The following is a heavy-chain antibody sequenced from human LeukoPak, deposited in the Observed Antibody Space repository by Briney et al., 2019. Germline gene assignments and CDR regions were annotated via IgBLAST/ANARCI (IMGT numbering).Heavy chain of an antibody. CDR2: IYSDGTT. J-gene: IGHJ3*01. Sequence: HPGGSLRLSCAASGFTVSSNYMTWVRQAPGKGLEWVSVIYSDGTTYYADSVKGRFTISRDNSKNTLYLQKNSVRAEDTAVYYCARYVIGWSSAFDVWGQGTVVTVSS. CDR1: GFTVSSNY. V-gene: IGHV3-66*01. D-gene: IGHD6-19*01. CDR3: ARYVIGWSSAFDV.